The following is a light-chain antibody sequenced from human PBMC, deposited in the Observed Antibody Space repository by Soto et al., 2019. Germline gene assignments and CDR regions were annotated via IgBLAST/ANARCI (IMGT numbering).Light chain of an antibody. Sequence: PSTLSASVGDRVTITCRASQSIGDSLAWYQQKPGKAPKLLVYDASTLQSGVATRFSGSGSGTEFTLIISGLQPEDSATYYCQQYTNTNNPWMFGQGTKVDIK. V-gene: IGKV1-5*01. J-gene: IGKJ1*01. CDR2: DAS. CDR3: QQYTNTNNPWM. CDR1: QSIGDS.